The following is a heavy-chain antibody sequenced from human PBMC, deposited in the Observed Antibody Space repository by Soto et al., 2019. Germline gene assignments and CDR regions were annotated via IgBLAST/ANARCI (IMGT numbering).Heavy chain of an antibody. CDR2: INPNSGGT. CDR3: ARGVGSGYFLYYYYGIDV. D-gene: IGHD3-22*01. J-gene: IGHJ6*02. V-gene: IGHV1-2*02. Sequence: AASVKVSCKASGYTFTGYYMHWVRQAPGQGLEWMGWINPNSGGTNYAQKFQGRVTMTRDTSISTAYMELSRLRSDDTAVYYCARGVGSGYFLYYYYGIDVWGQGTTVPVYS. CDR1: GYTFTGYY.